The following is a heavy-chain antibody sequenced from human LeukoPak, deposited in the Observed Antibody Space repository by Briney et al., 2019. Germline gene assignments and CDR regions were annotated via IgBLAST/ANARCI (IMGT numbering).Heavy chain of an antibody. Sequence: GGSLRLSCAVSGFTFSNEAMGWVRQLRGGGLEWVSTISPGGGTTYYAESMKGRFTISRDNSTSILYLELNSLRVEDTAVYYCTKVRSGSSNWALRIFDYWGQGALVTVSS. CDR2: ISPGGGTT. CDR3: TKVRSGSSNWALRIFDY. V-gene: IGHV3-23*01. D-gene: IGHD4-11*01. CDR1: GFTFSNEA. J-gene: IGHJ4*02.